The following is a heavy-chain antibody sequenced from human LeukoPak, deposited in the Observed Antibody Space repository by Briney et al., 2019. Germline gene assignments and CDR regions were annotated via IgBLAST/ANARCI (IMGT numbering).Heavy chain of an antibody. V-gene: IGHV3-13*01. CDR1: GFTFSSYD. Sequence: GGSLRLSCAASGFTFSSYDMHWVRQATGKGLEWVSAIGTAGDTYYPGSVKGRFTISRENAKNSLYLQMNSLRAGDTAVYYCARGWALRYYYDSSGYQPYHFDYWGQGTLVIVSS. CDR3: ARGWALRYYYDSSGYQPYHFDY. J-gene: IGHJ4*02. D-gene: IGHD3-22*01. CDR2: IGTAGDT.